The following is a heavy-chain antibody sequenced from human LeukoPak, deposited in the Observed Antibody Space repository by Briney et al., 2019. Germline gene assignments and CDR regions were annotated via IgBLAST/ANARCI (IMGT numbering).Heavy chain of an antibody. CDR1: GYSISSGYY. J-gene: IGHJ5*02. V-gene: IGHV4-38-2*02. Sequence: SETLSLTCIVSGYSISSGYYWGWIRQPPGKGLEWIGNLYHSGSTYYNPSLRSRATISGDTSKNQFSLSLSSVTAADTAVYYCARECSSTTCYTRSFDPWGQGTLVTVSS. CDR3: ARECSSTTCYTRSFDP. CDR2: LYHSGST. D-gene: IGHD2-2*02.